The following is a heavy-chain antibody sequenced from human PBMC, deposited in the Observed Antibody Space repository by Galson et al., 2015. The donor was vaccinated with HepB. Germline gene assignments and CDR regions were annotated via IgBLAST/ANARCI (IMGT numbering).Heavy chain of an antibody. CDR2: ISYDGSNK. CDR1: GFTFSSYA. Sequence: SLRLSCAASGFTFSSYAMHWVRQAPGKGLEWVAVISYDGSNKYYADSVKGQFTISRDNSKNTLYLQMNSLRAEDTAVYYCARGYCSSTSCRILLGPAFDIWGQGTMVTVSS. J-gene: IGHJ3*02. CDR3: ARGYCSSTSCRILLGPAFDI. D-gene: IGHD2-2*01. V-gene: IGHV3-30-3*01.